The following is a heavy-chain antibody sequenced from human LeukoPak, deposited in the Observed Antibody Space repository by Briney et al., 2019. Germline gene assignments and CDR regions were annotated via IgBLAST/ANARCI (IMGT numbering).Heavy chain of an antibody. V-gene: IGHV3-23*01. Sequence: GGSLRLSCAASGFTFSGYAMSWVRQAPGKGLEWVSAIGGGGVSTYYADSVKGRFTISGDNSKNMMYLQMNSLRGEDTAVYYCAKEGGRNGWPIDFWGQGTLVTVSS. CDR3: AKEGGRNGWPIDF. CDR2: IGGGGVST. CDR1: GFTFSGYA. D-gene: IGHD5-24*01. J-gene: IGHJ4*02.